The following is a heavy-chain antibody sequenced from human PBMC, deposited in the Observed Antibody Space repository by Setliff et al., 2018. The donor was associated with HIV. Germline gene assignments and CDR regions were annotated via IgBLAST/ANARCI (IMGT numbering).Heavy chain of an antibody. J-gene: IGHJ6*03. CDR3: ARGAGYSYFDYSYYYMDV. Sequence: SETLSLTCTVSGGSISSGSYYWSWIRQPAGKGLEWIGYIFYSGSTNYNPSLKSRVTISVDTTKSQISLKLSSVTAADTAVYYCARGAGYSYFDYSYYYMDVWGKGTTVTVSS. D-gene: IGHD5-18*01. V-gene: IGHV4-61*10. CDR1: GGSISSGSYY. CDR2: IFYSGST.